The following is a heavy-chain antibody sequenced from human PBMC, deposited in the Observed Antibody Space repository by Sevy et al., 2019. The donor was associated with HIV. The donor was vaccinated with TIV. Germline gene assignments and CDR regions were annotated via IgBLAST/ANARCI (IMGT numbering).Heavy chain of an antibody. J-gene: IGHJ4*02. CDR1: GGSFSGYY. CDR2: INHSGST. Sequence: SETLSLTCAVYGGSFSGYYWSWIRQPPGKGLEWIGEINHSGSTNYNPSLKSRVTISVDTSKNQFSLKLSSVTAADTAVYYCVRVRGYSYGFFDYWGQGTLVTVSS. CDR3: VRVRGYSYGFFDY. V-gene: IGHV4-34*01. D-gene: IGHD5-18*01.